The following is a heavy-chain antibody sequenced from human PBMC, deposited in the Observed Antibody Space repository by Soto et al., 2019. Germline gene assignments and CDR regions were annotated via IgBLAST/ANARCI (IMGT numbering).Heavy chain of an antibody. D-gene: IGHD3-22*01. Sequence: SETLSLTCTASGGSISSYYWSWIRQPPGKGLEWIGYIYYSGSTNYNPSLKSRVTISVDTSKNQFSLKLSSVTAADTAVYYCARGFATMIVVAYQDAFDIWGQGTMVTVSS. CDR3: ARGFATMIVVAYQDAFDI. J-gene: IGHJ3*02. V-gene: IGHV4-59*01. CDR1: GGSISSYY. CDR2: IYYSGST.